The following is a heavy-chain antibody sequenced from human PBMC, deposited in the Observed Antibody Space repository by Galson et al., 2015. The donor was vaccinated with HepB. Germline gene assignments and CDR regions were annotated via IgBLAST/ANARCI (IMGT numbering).Heavy chain of an antibody. J-gene: IGHJ3*02. D-gene: IGHD5-18*01. V-gene: IGHV3-66*02. CDR3: ARDWDTAMVGAFDI. Sequence: SLRLSCAASGFTVSSNYMSWVRQAPGKGLEWVSVIYSGGSTYYADSVKGRFTISRDNSKNTLYLQMNSLRAEDTAVYYCARDWDTAMVGAFDIWGQGTMVTVSS. CDR2: IYSGGST. CDR1: GFTVSSNY.